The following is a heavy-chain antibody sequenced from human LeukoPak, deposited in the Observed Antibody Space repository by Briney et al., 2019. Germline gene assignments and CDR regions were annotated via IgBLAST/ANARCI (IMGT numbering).Heavy chain of an antibody. Sequence: SETLSLTCTVSGGSISSSSYYWGWIRQPPGKGLEWIGSIYYSGSTYYNPSLKSRVTISVDTSKNQFSLKLSSVTAADTAVYYCARHVLWFGELAAFDIWGQGTMVTVSS. D-gene: IGHD3-10*01. CDR1: GGSISSSSYY. J-gene: IGHJ3*02. CDR2: IYYSGST. V-gene: IGHV4-39*01. CDR3: ARHVLWFGELAAFDI.